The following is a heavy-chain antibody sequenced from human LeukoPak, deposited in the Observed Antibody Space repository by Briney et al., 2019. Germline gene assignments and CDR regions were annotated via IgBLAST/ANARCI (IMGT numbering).Heavy chain of an antibody. CDR1: GASISSYY. J-gene: IGHJ4*02. Sequence: KPSQTLSLTCTVSGASISSYYWSWIRQPPRKGLEWIGYIYYSGSTNYNPSLKSRVTVSVDTSKNQFSLKLSSVTAADTAVYYCASGFCSGGSCYSAPFDYWGQGALVTVSS. CDR2: IYYSGST. V-gene: IGHV4-59*01. CDR3: ASGFCSGGSCYSAPFDY. D-gene: IGHD2-15*01.